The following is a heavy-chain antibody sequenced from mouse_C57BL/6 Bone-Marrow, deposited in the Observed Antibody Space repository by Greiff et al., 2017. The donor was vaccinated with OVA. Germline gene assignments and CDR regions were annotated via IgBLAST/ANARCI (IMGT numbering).Heavy chain of an antibody. Sequence: QVQLQQSGAELARPGASVKLSCKASGYTFTSYGISWVKQRTGQGLEWIGEIYTRSGNNYYNEKFKGKATMTADKSSSTAYLEFRSLTTEDSAVYDCERQNRDYGGQGTSVTVSA. CDR2: IYTRSGNN. CDR1: GYTFTSYG. V-gene: IGHV1-81*01. J-gene: IGHJ4*01. CDR3: ERQNRDY.